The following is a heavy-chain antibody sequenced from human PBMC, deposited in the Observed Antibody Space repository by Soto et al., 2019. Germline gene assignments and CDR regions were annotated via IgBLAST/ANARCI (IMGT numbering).Heavy chain of an antibody. V-gene: IGHV3-23*01. CDR3: ARDGIRGTVFLGFCDY. D-gene: IGHD1-7*01. CDR2: ISGSGGST. Sequence: PGGSLRLSCAASGFTFSSYAMSWVRQAPGKGLEWVSAISGSGGSTYYADSVKGRFTISRDNSKNMLYLQMDSLRVEDTAVYYCARDGIRGTVFLGFCDYWGQGTLVTVSS. CDR1: GFTFSSYA. J-gene: IGHJ4*02.